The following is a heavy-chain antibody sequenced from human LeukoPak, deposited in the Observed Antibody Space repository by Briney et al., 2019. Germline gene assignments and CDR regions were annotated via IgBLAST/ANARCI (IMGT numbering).Heavy chain of an antibody. J-gene: IGHJ4*02. Sequence: GGSLRLSCAAPGFTFSSYGMHWVRQAPGKGLEWVAVIWYDGSNKYYADSVKGRFTISRDNSKNTLYLQMNSLRAEDTAVYYCARGVKRGLDYQKSYWGQGTLVTVSS. D-gene: IGHD2-2*01. CDR2: IWYDGSNK. V-gene: IGHV3-33*01. CDR3: ARGVKRGLDYQKSY. CDR1: GFTFSSYG.